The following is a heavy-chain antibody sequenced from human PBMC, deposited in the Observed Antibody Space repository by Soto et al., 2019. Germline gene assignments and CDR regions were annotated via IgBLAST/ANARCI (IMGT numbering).Heavy chain of an antibody. V-gene: IGHV4-59*01. D-gene: IGHD3-3*01. CDR2: IYYSGST. J-gene: IGHJ6*02. Sequence: SETLSLTCTVSGGSISSYYWSWIRQPPGKGLEWIGYIYYSGSTNYNPSLKSRVTISVDTSKNQFSLKLSSVTAADTAVYYCARWGAIDGVLYYDFWSGYYTDYYYYGMDVWGQGTTVTVSS. CDR3: ARWGAIDGVLYYDFWSGYYTDYYYYGMDV. CDR1: GGSISSYY.